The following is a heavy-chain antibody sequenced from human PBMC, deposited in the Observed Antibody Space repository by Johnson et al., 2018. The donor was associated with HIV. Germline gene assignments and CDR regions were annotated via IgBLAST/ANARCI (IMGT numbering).Heavy chain of an antibody. D-gene: IGHD5-24*01. CDR3: AREGGDGYSPSAFDI. Sequence: VQLVESGGGLAQPGRSLRLSCTGSGFTFGDFAVSWVRQAPGKGLEWVSYISSSGSTIYYADSVKGRVTIYRDNAKNSLYLQMNSLRAEDTAVYYCAREGGDGYSPSAFDIWGQGTMVTVSS. CDR1: GFTFGDFA. J-gene: IGHJ3*02. V-gene: IGHV3-48*03. CDR2: ISSSGSTI.